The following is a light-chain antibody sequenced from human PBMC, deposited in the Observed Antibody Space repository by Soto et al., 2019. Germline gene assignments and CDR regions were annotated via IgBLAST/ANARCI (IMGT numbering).Light chain of an antibody. V-gene: IGKV1-39*01. CDR3: QQSYRTPHT. CDR2: SAS. J-gene: IGKJ2*01. Sequence: DIPMTQSPSSLSASVGERVTITCRASQGVSAYLLWYQQTQGRAPNHLIYSASNLVSGVPSRFSGSGARTNVTLTISSLQREDFATYYCQQSYRTPHTFGQGTKLETK. CDR1: QGVSAY.